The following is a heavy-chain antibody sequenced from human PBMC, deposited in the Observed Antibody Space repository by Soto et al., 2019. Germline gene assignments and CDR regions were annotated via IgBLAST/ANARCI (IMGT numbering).Heavy chain of an antibody. D-gene: IGHD3-10*01. CDR2: IYYSGST. V-gene: IGHV4-30-4*01. J-gene: IGHJ4*02. Sequence: PSETLSLTCTVSGGSISSGDHYWSWIRQPPGKGLEWIGYIYYSGSTYYNPSLQSRVTMSVDTSKNQFSLKLSSVTAADTAVYYCARDRPALGEVRLANWGQGTLVTVSS. CDR1: GGSISSGDHY. CDR3: ARDRPALGEVRLAN.